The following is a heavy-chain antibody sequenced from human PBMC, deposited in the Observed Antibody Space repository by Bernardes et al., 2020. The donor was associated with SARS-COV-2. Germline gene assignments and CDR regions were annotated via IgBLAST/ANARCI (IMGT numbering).Heavy chain of an antibody. D-gene: IGHD1-26*01. CDR1: GFTFSSYG. V-gene: IGHV3-33*01. CDR2: IWYDGSNK. CDR3: ARESKWELPDAFDI. Sequence: SLRLSCAASGFTFSSYGMHWVRQAPGKGLEWVAVIWYDGSNKYYADSVKGRFTISRDNSKNTLYLQMNSLRAEDTAVYYCARESKWELPDAFDIWGQGTMVTVSS. J-gene: IGHJ3*02.